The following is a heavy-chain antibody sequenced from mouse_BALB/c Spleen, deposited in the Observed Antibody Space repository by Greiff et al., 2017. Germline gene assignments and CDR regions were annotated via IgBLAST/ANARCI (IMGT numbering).Heavy chain of an antibody. V-gene: IGHV3-2*02. J-gene: IGHJ4*01. Sequence: VQLKESGPGLVKPSQSLSLTCTVPGYSITSDYAWTWIRQFPGNKLEWMGYISYSGSTSYNPSLKSRISITRDTSKNQFFLQLNSVTTEDTATYYGARWGEGGYAMDYGGQGTSVTVSS. CDR1: GYSITSDYA. CDR2: ISYSGST. CDR3: ARWGEGGYAMDY.